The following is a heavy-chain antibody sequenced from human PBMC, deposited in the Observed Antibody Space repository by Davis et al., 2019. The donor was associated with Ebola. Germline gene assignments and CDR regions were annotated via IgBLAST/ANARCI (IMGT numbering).Heavy chain of an antibody. V-gene: IGHV3-43D*04. CDR3: TAYDSTFRNY. J-gene: IGHJ4*02. D-gene: IGHD3-22*01. CDR2: ISWDGLST. CDR1: GFTFSSYG. Sequence: PGGSLRLSCAASGFTFSSYGMHWVRQAPGKGLEWVSLISWDGLSTAYADSVRDRFSISRDNSRNSLYLQMNGLTAEDTALYYCTAYDSTFRNYWGQGNLVTVYS.